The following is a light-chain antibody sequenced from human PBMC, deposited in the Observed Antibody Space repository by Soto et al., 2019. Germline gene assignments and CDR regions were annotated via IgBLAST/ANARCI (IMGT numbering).Light chain of an antibody. Sequence: QPVLTQSPSASASLGASVKLTCTLSSGHSSYVIAWHQQQPEKGPRYLMKVNSDGSHSKGDGIPDRFSGSSSGAERHLTISSLQSDDEADYYCETWDSGIVVFGGGTK. CDR1: SGHSSYV. CDR3: ETWDSGIVV. V-gene: IGLV4-69*01. CDR2: VNSDGSH. J-gene: IGLJ2*01.